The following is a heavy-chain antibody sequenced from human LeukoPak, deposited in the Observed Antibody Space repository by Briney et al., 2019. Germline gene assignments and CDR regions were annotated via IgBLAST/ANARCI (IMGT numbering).Heavy chain of an antibody. CDR3: ARYETRGLPI. CDR2: INSDGSST. V-gene: IGHV3-74*01. Sequence: GGSLRLSCGASGFTFSSYWMHWVRQAPGMGLVWVSRINSDGSSTTYADSVKGRFTISRDNAKNTLYLQMNSLRAEDTAVYYCARYETRGLPIWGQGTMVTVSS. CDR1: GFTFSSYW. J-gene: IGHJ3*02. D-gene: IGHD3-16*01.